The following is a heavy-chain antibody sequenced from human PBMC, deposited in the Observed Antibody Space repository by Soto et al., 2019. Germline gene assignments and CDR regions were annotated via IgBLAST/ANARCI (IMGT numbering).Heavy chain of an antibody. CDR2: ISAYNGNT. CDR1: GYTFTSYG. J-gene: IGHJ6*02. V-gene: IGHV1-18*04. Sequence: ASVKVSCKASGYTFTSYGISWVRQAPGQGLEWMGWISAYNGNTNYAQKLQGRVTMTTDTSTSTAYMELRSLRSDDTAVYYCASVSSGPEVYYYGMDVWGQGTTVTVSS. D-gene: IGHD3-22*01. CDR3: ASVSSGPEVYYYGMDV.